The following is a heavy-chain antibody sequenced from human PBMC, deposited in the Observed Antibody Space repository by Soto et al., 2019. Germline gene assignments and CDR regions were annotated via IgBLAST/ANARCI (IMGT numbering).Heavy chain of an antibody. CDR3: AKSLVRGVIITLYYGMDV. D-gene: IGHD3-10*01. CDR2: ISGSGAST. Sequence: GGSLRLSCAASGFTFSSDAMSWVRQAPGKGLEWVSAISGSGASTYYADSVKGRFTISRDNSKNTLYLQMNSLRAEDTAVYYCAKSLVRGVIITLYYGMDVWGQGTTVTVSS. V-gene: IGHV3-23*01. CDR1: GFTFSSDA. J-gene: IGHJ6*02.